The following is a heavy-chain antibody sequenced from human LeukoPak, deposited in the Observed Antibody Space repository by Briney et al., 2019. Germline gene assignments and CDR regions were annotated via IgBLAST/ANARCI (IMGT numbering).Heavy chain of an antibody. D-gene: IGHD5-12*01. J-gene: IGHJ4*02. CDR1: GYIFIGYN. CDR3: ARGYSGYGAPSSY. CDR2: INPYSGET. V-gene: IGHV1-2*02. Sequence: ASVKVSCKASGYIFIGYNMHWVRQAPGQGLEWMGWINPYSGETNYGQKFQGRVTMTRDTSITTAYMELSRLRSDDTAVYYCARGYSGYGAPSSYWGQGTLVTVSS.